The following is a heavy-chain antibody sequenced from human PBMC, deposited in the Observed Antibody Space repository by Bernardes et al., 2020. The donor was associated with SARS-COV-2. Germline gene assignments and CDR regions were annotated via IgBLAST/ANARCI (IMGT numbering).Heavy chain of an antibody. CDR1: GFTFNMYA. D-gene: IGHD2-8*01. Sequence: GGSLRLSCVASGFTFNMYALTWVRQAPGQGLEWVSSIGRTYGGTYYADSVRGRFTISRDNSRNMLYLQMNDLQAADTATYFCAKDHGVVNTDLYYASQPPSYSDSWGQGTLVTVSS. CDR3: AKDHGVVNTDLYYASQPPSYSDS. CDR2: IGRTYGGT. V-gene: IGHV3-23*01. J-gene: IGHJ4*02.